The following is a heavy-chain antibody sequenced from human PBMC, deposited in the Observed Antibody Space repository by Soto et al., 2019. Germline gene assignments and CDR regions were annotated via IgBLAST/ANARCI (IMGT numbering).Heavy chain of an antibody. J-gene: IGHJ6*03. CDR2: INSDGSST. V-gene: IGHV3-74*01. CDR3: ARTGRYLDWEHYFNALDV. CDR1: GFTLSIYW. Sequence: EVQLVESGGGLVQPGGSLRLSCAASGFTLSIYWMHWVRLAPGKGPVWVSRINSDGSSTNYADSVKGRFTISRDNAKNTLKLQISSKRTEETPGNYWARTGRYLDWEHYFNALDVWGKGPTVT. D-gene: IGHD3-9*01.